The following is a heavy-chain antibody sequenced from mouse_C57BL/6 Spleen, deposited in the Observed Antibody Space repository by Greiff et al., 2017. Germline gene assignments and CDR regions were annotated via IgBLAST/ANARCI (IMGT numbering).Heavy chain of an antibody. D-gene: IGHD1-1*01. Sequence: VQLQQSGAELVKPGASVKISCKASGYAFSSYWMNWVKQRPGKGLEWIGQIYPGDGDTNYNGKFKGKATLTADKSSSTAYMQISSLTSEDSAVYFCARRGSTGYFDVWGTGTTVTVSS. CDR3: ARRGSTGYFDV. V-gene: IGHV1-80*01. CDR2: IYPGDGDT. CDR1: GYAFSSYW. J-gene: IGHJ1*03.